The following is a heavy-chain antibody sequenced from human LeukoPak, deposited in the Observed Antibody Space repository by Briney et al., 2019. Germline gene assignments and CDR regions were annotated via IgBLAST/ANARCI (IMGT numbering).Heavy chain of an antibody. J-gene: IGHJ4*02. CDR1: GGSFSGYY. CDR2: INHSGST. V-gene: IGHV4-34*01. CDR3: ARGLGSGSYYGYFDY. D-gene: IGHD3-10*01. Sequence: SETLSLTCAVYGGSFSGYYWSWIRQPPGKGLEWIGEINHSGSTNYNPSLKSRVTISVDTSKNQFSLKLSSVTAADTAVYYWARGLGSGSYYGYFDYWGQGTLVTVSS.